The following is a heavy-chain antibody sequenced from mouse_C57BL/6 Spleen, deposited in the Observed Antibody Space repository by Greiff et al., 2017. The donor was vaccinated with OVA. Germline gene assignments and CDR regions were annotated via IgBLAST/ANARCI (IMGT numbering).Heavy chain of an antibody. CDR1: GYTFTSYW. V-gene: IGHV1-69*01. J-gene: IGHJ2*01. CDR2: IDPSDSYT. D-gene: IGHD2-3*01. CDR3: ARRRDGYYVVDY. Sequence: QVQLQQPGAELVMPGASVKLSCKASGYTFTSYWMHWVKQRPGQGLEWIGEIDPSDSYTNYNQKFKGKSTLTVDKSSSTAYMQLSSLTSEDSAVYYCARRRDGYYVVDYWGQGTTLTVSS.